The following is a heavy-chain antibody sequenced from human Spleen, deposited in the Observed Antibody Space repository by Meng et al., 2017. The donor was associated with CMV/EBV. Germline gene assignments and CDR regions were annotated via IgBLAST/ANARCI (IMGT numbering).Heavy chain of an antibody. J-gene: IGHJ4*02. Sequence: GGSLRLSCVVSGFTFSNYAMHWVRQAPGKGLEWVAVISFDGTEIRYADSVKGRFTISRENAKNSLYLQMNSLRAEDTAVYYCARTNQGYFDYWGQGTLVTVSS. CDR2: ISFDGTEI. CDR3: ARTNQGYFDY. V-gene: IGHV3-30*04. CDR1: GFTFSNYA.